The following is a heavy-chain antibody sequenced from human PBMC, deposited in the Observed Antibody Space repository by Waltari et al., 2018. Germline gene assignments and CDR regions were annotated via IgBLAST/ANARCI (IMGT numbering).Heavy chain of an antibody. D-gene: IGHD6-13*01. V-gene: IGHV3-23*01. J-gene: IGHJ4*02. CDR2: IRGPSSTT. Sequence: EVQLLESGGGLVQPGGSLRLSCAASGFPFVTSAMTWVRQAPGKGLGVVSVIRGPSSTTFYADSVKGRFSSSRDNSKKTLYLQINGLTADDTAVYYCAKVAGIAAAEFHFDFWGRGTLVTVSS. CDR3: AKVAGIAAAEFHFDF. CDR1: GFPFVTSA.